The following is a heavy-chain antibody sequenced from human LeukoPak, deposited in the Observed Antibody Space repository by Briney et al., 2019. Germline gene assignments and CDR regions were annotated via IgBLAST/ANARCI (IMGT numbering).Heavy chain of an antibody. CDR1: GFTFSSYA. Sequence: GGSLRLSCAASGFTFSSYAMHWVRQAPGKGLEWVGNINQGGSNKYYGASLKGRFAISRDNAENSLYLQINSLSAEDTAVYYCARDQRAFDIWGQGTMVTVSS. CDR3: ARDQRAFDI. V-gene: IGHV3-7*01. D-gene: IGHD6-25*01. J-gene: IGHJ3*02. CDR2: INQGGSNK.